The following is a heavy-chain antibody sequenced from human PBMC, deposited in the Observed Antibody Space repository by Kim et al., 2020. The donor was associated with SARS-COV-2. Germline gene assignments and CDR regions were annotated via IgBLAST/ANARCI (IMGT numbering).Heavy chain of an antibody. Sequence: GGSLRLSCAASGFTFDDYAMYWVRQSPGKGLEWVSGISWNSGTIDYADSVKGRFIISRDNAKNSLYLQMNSLRVEDTAWYYCAKEAILGVRWFDHWGQETLVNVSS. J-gene: IGHJ5*02. V-gene: IGHV3-9*01. CDR1: GFTFDDYA. D-gene: IGHD3-16*01. CDR3: AKEAILGVRWFDH. CDR2: ISWNSGTI.